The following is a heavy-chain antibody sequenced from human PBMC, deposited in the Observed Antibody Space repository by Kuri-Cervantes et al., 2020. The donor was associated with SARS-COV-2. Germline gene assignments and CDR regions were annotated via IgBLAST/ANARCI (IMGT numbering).Heavy chain of an antibody. CDR1: GFTFSSYS. CDR2: ISSSSSYI. CDR3: AKDIGWFGELAYYYYGMDV. Sequence: GGSLRLSCAASGFTFSSYSMNWVRQAPGKGLEWVSSISSSSSYIYYADSVKGRFTISRDNAKNSLYLQMNSLRAEDTALYYCAKDIGWFGELAYYYYGMDVWGQGTTVTVSS. D-gene: IGHD3-10*01. J-gene: IGHJ6*02. V-gene: IGHV3-21*04.